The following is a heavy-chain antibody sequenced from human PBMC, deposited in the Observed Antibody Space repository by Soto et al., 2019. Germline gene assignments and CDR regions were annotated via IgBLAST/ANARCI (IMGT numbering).Heavy chain of an antibody. V-gene: IGHV1-69*02. J-gene: IGHJ6*02. CDR1: GGTFSSYT. D-gene: IGHD2-21*01. Sequence: QVQLVQSGAEVKKPGSSVKVSCTASGGTFSSYTISWVRQAPGQGLEWMGKIIHIPGIANYAQKFQGRVTITADKATSTAYRELSSRRSEDTAGYYGARGGGDYRPAHYYYYGMDVWGQGTTVTVSS. CDR3: ARGGGDYRPAHYYYYGMDV. CDR2: IIHIPGIA.